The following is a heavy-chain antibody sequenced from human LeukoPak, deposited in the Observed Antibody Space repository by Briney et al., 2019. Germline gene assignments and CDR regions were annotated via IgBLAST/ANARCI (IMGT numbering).Heavy chain of an antibody. V-gene: IGHV3-23*01. CDR3: AKEEEYYFDY. Sequence: GGSLRLSCAASGFTFSSYWMHWVRQAPGKGLEWVSGISKSGGSTYYADSVKGRFTISRDNSKNTLYLQMNSLRAEDTAVYYCAKEEEYYFDYWGQGALVTVSS. CDR1: GFTFSSYW. J-gene: IGHJ4*02. CDR2: ISKSGGST.